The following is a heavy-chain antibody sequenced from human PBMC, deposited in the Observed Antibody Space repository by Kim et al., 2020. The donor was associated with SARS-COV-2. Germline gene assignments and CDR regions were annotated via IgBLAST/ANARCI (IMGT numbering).Heavy chain of an antibody. D-gene: IGHD6-19*01. V-gene: IGHV3-30-3*01. CDR3: ATELERWRAARYYYGMDV. Sequence: GGSLRLSCAASGFTFRNYALHWVRQAPGKGPEWVSVISYDGTNKYYADSVRGRITISRDNSKDMLYLHMNSLRIDDTGLYYCATELERWRAARYYYGMDVWGQGTTVTVSS. CDR1: GFTFRNYA. J-gene: IGHJ6*02. CDR2: ISYDGTNK.